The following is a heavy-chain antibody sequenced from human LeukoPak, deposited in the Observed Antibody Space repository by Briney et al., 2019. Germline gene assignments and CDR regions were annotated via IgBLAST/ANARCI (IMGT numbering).Heavy chain of an antibody. J-gene: IGHJ4*02. CDR2: IYYSGST. V-gene: IGHV4-30-4*08. CDR1: GGSISSGDNY. CDR3: ARGDLRSSSWYN. Sequence: KPSETLSLXCTVSGGSISSGDNYWSWIRQPPGKGLEWIGYIYYSGSTYYNPSLKSRVTISVDTSKNQFSLKLSSVTAADTAVYYCARGDLRSSSWYNWGQGTLVTVSS. D-gene: IGHD6-13*01.